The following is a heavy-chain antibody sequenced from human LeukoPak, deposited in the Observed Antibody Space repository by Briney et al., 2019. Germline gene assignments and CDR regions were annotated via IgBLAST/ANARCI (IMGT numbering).Heavy chain of an antibody. CDR2: IKQDGSEK. V-gene: IGHV3-7*01. D-gene: IGHD3-10*01. CDR1: GFTFSSYW. CDR3: ARPGSDMIRGATHFDY. J-gene: IGHJ4*02. Sequence: GGSPRLSCAASGFTFSSYWMSWVRQAPGKGLEWVANIKQDGSEKYYVDSVKGRFTISRDNAKNSLYLQMNSLRAEDTAVYYCARPGSDMIRGATHFDYWGQGTLVTVSS.